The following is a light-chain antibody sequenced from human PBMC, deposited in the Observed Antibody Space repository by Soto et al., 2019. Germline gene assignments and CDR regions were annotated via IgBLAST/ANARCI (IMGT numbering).Light chain of an antibody. Sequence: DIHMTQSPYTLSASVGDRVTITCRTDQIIDNWLAWYQQKPGKPPKLLIYRASSLETGVPSRFSGSGSGPEFTLTISNLLPDDSATYYCQEYNSYFGGGTKLEIK. J-gene: IGKJ4*01. CDR2: RAS. CDR3: QEYNSY. CDR1: QIIDNW. V-gene: IGKV1-5*03.